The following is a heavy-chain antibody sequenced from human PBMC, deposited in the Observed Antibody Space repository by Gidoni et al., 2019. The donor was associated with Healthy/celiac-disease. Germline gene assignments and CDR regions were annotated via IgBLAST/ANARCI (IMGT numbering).Heavy chain of an antibody. J-gene: IGHJ4*02. Sequence: SLKSRVTISVDKSKNQFSLKLSSVTAADTAVYYCARRDQVVVITPFDYWGQGTLVTVSS. CDR3: ARRDQVVVITPFDY. V-gene: IGHV4-4*02. D-gene: IGHD3-22*01.